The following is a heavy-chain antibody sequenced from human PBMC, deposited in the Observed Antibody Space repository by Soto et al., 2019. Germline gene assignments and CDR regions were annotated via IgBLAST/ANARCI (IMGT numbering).Heavy chain of an antibody. Sequence: SGPTLVNPTQTLTLTCTFSGFSLTTPGVGVGWIRQPPGEALEWLAVIFWDDDKRSSPSLQSRLTITKDTSKNQVVLTLTNMDPVETATYYCEYLVDNGWHYNWFDPWGQGTLVTVSS. CDR2: IFWDDDK. V-gene: IGHV2-5*02. D-gene: IGHD6-19*01. CDR1: GFSLTTPGVG. CDR3: EYLVDNGWHYNWFDP. J-gene: IGHJ5*02.